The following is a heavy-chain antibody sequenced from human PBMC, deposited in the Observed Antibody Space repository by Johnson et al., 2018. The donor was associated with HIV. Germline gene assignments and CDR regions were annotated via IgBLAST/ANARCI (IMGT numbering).Heavy chain of an antibody. CDR3: AKDKDAFDI. J-gene: IGHJ3*02. CDR2: IRYDGSNK. CDR1: GITFSDYA. Sequence: QMQLVESGGGVIRPGRSLRLSCAASGITFSDYAMHWVRQAPGKGLEWVAFIRYDGSNKYYADSVKGRFTISRDNSKNTLYLQMNSLRAEDTAVYYCAKDKDAFDIWGQGTMVTVSS. V-gene: IGHV3-30*02.